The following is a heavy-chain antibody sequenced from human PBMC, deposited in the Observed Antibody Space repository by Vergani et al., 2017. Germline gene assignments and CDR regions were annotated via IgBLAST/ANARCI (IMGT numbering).Heavy chain of an antibody. Sequence: EVPLVQSGAEVRKPGATMKISRKVSGYTFTDHCMHWVKQAPGKGLEWMGLVDPEDGETIYAEKFKGRVTIAADTSTDTAHLELSSLTSEDTAAYYCAAPRTDTTGGMEVWGQGTTVIVSS. CDR1: GYTFTDHC. J-gene: IGHJ6*02. CDR3: AAPRTDTTGGMEV. CDR2: VDPEDGET. V-gene: IGHV1-69-2*01. D-gene: IGHD4-17*01.